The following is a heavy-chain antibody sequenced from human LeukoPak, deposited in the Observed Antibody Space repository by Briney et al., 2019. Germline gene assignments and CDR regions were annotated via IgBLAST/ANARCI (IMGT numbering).Heavy chain of an antibody. CDR2: INQDGSKK. CDR1: GFTFNSYW. D-gene: IGHD6-13*01. Sequence: GGSLRLSCAASGFTFNSYWMSWVRQAPGKGLEWVANINQDGSKKYYVDSVKGRFTISRDNVKNSVYLQMNSLRAEDTAVYSCARAVAAADSYWGRGTLVTVSS. J-gene: IGHJ4*02. V-gene: IGHV3-7*04. CDR3: ARAVAAADSY.